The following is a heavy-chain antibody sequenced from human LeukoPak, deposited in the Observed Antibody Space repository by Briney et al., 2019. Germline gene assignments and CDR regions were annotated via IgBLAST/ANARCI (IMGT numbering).Heavy chain of an antibody. CDR3: ARDDYGDYFDY. J-gene: IGHJ4*02. CDR2: ISSSSSTI. Sequence: PGGSLRLSCTASGFKSDDFALTWVRQAPGKGLEWVSYISSSSSTIYYADSVKGRFTISRDNAKNSLYLQMNSLRAEDTAVYYCARDDYGDYFDYWGQGTLVTVSS. CDR1: GFKSDDFA. D-gene: IGHD4-17*01. V-gene: IGHV3-48*04.